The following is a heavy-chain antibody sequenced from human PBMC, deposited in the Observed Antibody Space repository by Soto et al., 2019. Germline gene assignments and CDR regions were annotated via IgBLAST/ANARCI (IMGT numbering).Heavy chain of an antibody. CDR3: ARESSHCISANCSRDDGFDI. J-gene: IGHJ4*02. Sequence: ASVKVSCKASGYTFTNYGSSWVRQAPGQGLEWMGWISAYNGNTQYAEKFQGRVTMTTDTSTSTAYMELRSLRYDDTAVYYCARESSHCISANCSRDDGFDIWGKGTLVTVSS. CDR2: ISAYNGNT. D-gene: IGHD2-2*01. CDR1: GYTFTNYG. V-gene: IGHV1-18*01.